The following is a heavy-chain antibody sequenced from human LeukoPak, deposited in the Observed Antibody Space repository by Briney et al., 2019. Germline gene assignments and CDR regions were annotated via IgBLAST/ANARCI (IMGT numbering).Heavy chain of an antibody. V-gene: IGHV3-53*01. CDR2: IYSGGST. J-gene: IGHJ6*03. CDR1: AFTVSSNY. D-gene: IGHD3-10*01. CDR3: ASGSGSYRTPYYYMDV. Sequence: PGGSLRLSCAASAFTVSSNYMSWVRQAPGKGLEWVSVIYSGGSTYYADSVKGRFTISRDNSKNTLYLQMNSLRAEDTAVYYCASGSGSYRTPYYYMDVWGTGTTVTVSS.